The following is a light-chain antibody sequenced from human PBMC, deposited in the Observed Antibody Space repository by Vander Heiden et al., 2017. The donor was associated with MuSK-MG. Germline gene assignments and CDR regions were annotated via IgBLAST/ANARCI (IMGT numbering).Light chain of an antibody. CDR1: SSHIGGYNY. Sequence: QSALTHPASVSGSPGQPITTSCTGSSSHIGGYNYVPWYQHPPGQVPKLVIYDVSNRPSGVSPRFSGSKSDNTASRIISGLQAEDEADYYCSSYTTASARVSGGGTRLTFL. J-gene: IGLJ3*02. CDR3: SSYTTASARV. CDR2: DVS. V-gene: IGLV2-14*03.